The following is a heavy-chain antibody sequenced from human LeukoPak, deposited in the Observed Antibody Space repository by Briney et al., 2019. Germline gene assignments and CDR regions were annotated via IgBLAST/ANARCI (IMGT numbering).Heavy chain of an antibody. CDR2: MNPNSGNT. D-gene: IGHD2-2*02. CDR1: GYTFTGYY. Sequence: ASVKVSCKASGYTFTGYYMHWVRQDTGQGLEWMGWMNPNSGNTGYAQKFQGRVTITRNTSISTASMELSSLRSEDTAVYYCARVASDIVVVPAAISVYNWFDPWGQGTLVTVSS. J-gene: IGHJ5*02. V-gene: IGHV1-8*03. CDR3: ARVASDIVVVPAAISVYNWFDP.